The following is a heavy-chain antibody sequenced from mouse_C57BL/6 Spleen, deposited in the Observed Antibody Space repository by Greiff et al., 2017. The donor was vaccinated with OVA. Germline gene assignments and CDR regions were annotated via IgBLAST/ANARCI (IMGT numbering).Heavy chain of an antibody. CDR3: AKIGRYGSSYGYFDV. CDR1: GYTFTSYW. Sequence: VQLQQPGAELVKPGASVKLSCKASGYTFTSYWMHWVKQRPGQGLEWIGMIHPNSGSTNYNEKFKSKATLTVDKSSSTAYMQLSSLTSEGSAVYYGAKIGRYGSSYGYFDVWGTGTTVTVSS. D-gene: IGHD1-1*01. V-gene: IGHV1-64*01. CDR2: IHPNSGST. J-gene: IGHJ1*03.